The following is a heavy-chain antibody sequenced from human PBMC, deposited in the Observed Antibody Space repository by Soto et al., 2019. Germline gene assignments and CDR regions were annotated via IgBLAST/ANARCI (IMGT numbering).Heavy chain of an antibody. D-gene: IGHD6-6*01. Sequence: ASVKVSCKASGYTFTAYYMHWVRQAPGQGLEWMGWIKPNSGGTNYAQNFQGRVALTRDTSISTAYMEVSRLRSDDTAVYYCASGYTSSSTSILDFWGQGTPVTVSS. J-gene: IGHJ4*02. V-gene: IGHV1-2*02. CDR3: ASGYTSSSTSILDF. CDR1: GYTFTAYY. CDR2: IKPNSGGT.